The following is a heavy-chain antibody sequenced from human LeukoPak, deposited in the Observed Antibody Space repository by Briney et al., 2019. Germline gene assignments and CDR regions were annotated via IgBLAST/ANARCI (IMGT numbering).Heavy chain of an antibody. CDR1: GFSLSTSEMC. Sequence: SGPSLVKITQTLTLTCTFSGFSLSTSEMCVSWIRQPPGKALEWLARIDWDDDKYYSTSLKTRLTISKDTSKNHVLLTMTNMDPVDTATYYCARWTVLRSFYSWGQGTLVTVSS. V-gene: IGHV2-70*11. CDR3: ARWTVLRSFYS. CDR2: IDWDDDK. J-gene: IGHJ4*02. D-gene: IGHD3/OR15-3a*01.